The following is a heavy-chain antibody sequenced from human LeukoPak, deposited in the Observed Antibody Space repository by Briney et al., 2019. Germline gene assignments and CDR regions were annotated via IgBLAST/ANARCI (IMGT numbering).Heavy chain of an antibody. CDR2: IFSSGST. Sequence: KASETLSLTCSVSGGSISSYSWSWIRQPAGKGLDWIGRIFSSGSTYYNPSLKSRVTISVDTSKNQFSLKLSSVTAADTAVYYCARDPRGYGDYRDYWGQGTLVTVSS. J-gene: IGHJ4*02. V-gene: IGHV4-4*07. D-gene: IGHD4-17*01. CDR1: GGSISSYS. CDR3: ARDPRGYGDYRDY.